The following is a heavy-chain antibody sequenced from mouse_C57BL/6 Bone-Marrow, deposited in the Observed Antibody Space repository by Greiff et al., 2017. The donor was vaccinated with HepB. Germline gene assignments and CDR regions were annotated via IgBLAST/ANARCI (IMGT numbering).Heavy chain of an antibody. J-gene: IGHJ1*03. D-gene: IGHD1-1*01. CDR3: ARDLYGSV. Sequence: VQLKESGPEQVKPGASVKISCKASGYAFSSSWMNWVKQRPGKGLEWIGRIYPGDGDTNYNGKFKGKATLTADKSSSTAYMQLSSLTSEDSAVYFCARDLYGSVWGTGTTVTVSS. CDR1: GYAFSSSW. V-gene: IGHV1-82*01. CDR2: IYPGDGDT.